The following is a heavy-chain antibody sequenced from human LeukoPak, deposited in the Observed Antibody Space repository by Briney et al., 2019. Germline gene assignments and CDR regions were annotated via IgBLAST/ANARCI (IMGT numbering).Heavy chain of an antibody. Sequence: PGGSLRLSCAASGFTVSSNYMSWVRQAPGKGLEWVSDINGSGGSTYYADSVKGRFTISRDNSKNTLYLQMNSLRAEDTAVYYCAKRIQSAMATGYWGQGTLVTVSS. CDR2: INGSGGST. D-gene: IGHD5-18*01. CDR3: AKRIQSAMATGY. V-gene: IGHV3-23*01. CDR1: GFTVSSNY. J-gene: IGHJ4*02.